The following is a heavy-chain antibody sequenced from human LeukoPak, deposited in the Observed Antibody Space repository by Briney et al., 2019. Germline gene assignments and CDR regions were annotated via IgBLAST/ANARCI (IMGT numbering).Heavy chain of an antibody. J-gene: IGHJ3*02. CDR3: ARQDYDIKNDAFDI. CDR1: GGSISSYY. Sequence: SETLSLTCTVSGGSISSYYWSWIRQPPGKGLEWIGYIYYSGSTNYNPSLKSRVTISVDTSKNQFSLKLSSVTAADTAVYYCARQDYDIKNDAFDIWGQGTMVTVSP. V-gene: IGHV4-59*08. D-gene: IGHD3-9*01. CDR2: IYYSGST.